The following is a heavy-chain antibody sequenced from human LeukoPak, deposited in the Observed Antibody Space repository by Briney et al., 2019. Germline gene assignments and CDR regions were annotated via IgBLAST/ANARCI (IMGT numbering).Heavy chain of an antibody. V-gene: IGHV3-7*03. J-gene: IGHJ6*02. CDR2: IKQDGSEK. CDR3: ARHWGPTVTYYYGMDV. Sequence: GGSLRLSCAASGFTFSSYWMSWVRQAPGKGLEWVANIKQDGSEKYYVDPVKGRFTISRDNAKNSPYLQMNSLRAEDTAVYYCARHWGPTVTYYYGMDVWGQGTTVTVSS. CDR1: GFTFSSYW. D-gene: IGHD4-11*01.